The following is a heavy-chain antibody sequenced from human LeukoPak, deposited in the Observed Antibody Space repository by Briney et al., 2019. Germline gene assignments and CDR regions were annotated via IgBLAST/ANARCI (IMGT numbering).Heavy chain of an antibody. CDR2: ISGSGGGT. CDR1: GFTFSSYA. CDR3: ANAKTDYYYYYYMDV. V-gene: IGHV3-23*01. J-gene: IGHJ6*03. Sequence: GGSLRLSCAASGFTFSSYAMSWVRQAPGKGLEWVSAISGSGGGTYYADSVKGRFTISRDNSKNTLYLQMNSLRAEDTAVYYCANAKTDYYYYYYMDVWGKGTTVTVSS.